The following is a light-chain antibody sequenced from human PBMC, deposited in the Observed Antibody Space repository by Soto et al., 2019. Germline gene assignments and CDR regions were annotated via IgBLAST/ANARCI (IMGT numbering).Light chain of an antibody. V-gene: IGKV3-11*01. J-gene: IGKJ5*01. Sequence: IVLTQSPSTLSLSPLQRATLSGRSIQSVSSYLASYRQITAQAARLLIYDASNRATGIPDRFMGGGSGTAFTLTTSSIEPEDFAVYYCQQRRNLPPTFGQGTRLEIK. CDR2: DAS. CDR3: QQRRNLPPT. CDR1: QSVSSY.